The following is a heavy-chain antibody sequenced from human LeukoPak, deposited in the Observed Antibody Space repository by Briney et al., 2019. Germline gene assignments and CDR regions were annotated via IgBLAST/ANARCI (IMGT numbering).Heavy chain of an antibody. CDR2: IWYDGSNR. D-gene: IGHD1-7*01. J-gene: IGHJ4*02. V-gene: IGHV3-30*02. CDR1: GFTFSSYG. Sequence: GGSLRLSCAASGFTFSSYGMHWVRQAPGRGLEWVAIIWYDGSNRYYADSVKGRFTISRDNSKNTLYLQMNSLRAEDTAVYYCAKAMSITGTSFFDYWGQGTLVTVSS. CDR3: AKAMSITGTSFFDY.